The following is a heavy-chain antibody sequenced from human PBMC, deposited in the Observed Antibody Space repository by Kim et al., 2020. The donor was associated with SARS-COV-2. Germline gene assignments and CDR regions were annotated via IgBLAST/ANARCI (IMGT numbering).Heavy chain of an antibody. CDR1: EFTFSNYW. J-gene: IGHJ6*01. Sequence: GGSLRLSCAASEFTFSNYWMHWVRQAPGKGLVWVSNINSDGRSRNYADSVKGRFTIARDNAKNTLYLQMNSLRAEDTAVYYCARELDPRNYFYYGLDVWGQGTPVTASS. V-gene: IGHV3-74*01. CDR2: INSDGRSR. CDR3: ARELDPRNYFYYGLDV.